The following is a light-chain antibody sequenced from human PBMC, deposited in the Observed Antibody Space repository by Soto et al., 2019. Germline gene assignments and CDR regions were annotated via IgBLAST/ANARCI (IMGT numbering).Light chain of an antibody. V-gene: IGKV1-27*01. Sequence: DIQLTQSRSSLSESVGDRVTITCRASQGISSYLNWYRQKPARVTKLLIYSPSNLQYGVPSRFSGSGSGTDFSLTISSLQPEDVASYYCQQSYSTLPITFGQGTRLEIK. CDR1: QGISSY. CDR3: QQSYSTLPIT. CDR2: SPS. J-gene: IGKJ5*01.